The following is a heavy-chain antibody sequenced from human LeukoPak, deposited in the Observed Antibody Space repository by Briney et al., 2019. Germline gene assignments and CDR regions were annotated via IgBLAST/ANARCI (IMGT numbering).Heavy chain of an antibody. Sequence: GAPVKVSCKASGYTFTGYYMQWVRQAAGQGVGGMGWINPKSGGTNYAQKFQGRVTMTRDTSISTAYMELSRLRSDGTAVYYCAREDCGVGSCLNWCDLGGEGPGLSVSS. CDR1: GYTFTGYY. D-gene: IGHD2-15*01. CDR3: AREDCGVGSCLNWCDL. V-gene: IGHV1-2*02. J-gene: IGHJ5*02. CDR2: INPKSGGT.